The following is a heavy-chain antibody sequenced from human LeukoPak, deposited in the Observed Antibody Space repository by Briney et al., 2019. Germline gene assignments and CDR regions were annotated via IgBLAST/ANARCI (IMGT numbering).Heavy chain of an antibody. CDR1: GFSVSSNY. D-gene: IGHD7-27*01. CDR3: ARTLPGSYSDC. CDR2: IFSGGST. V-gene: IGHV3-53*01. J-gene: IGHJ4*02. Sequence: GGSLRLSCAASGFSVSSNYMSWVRQAPGKGLEWVSVIFSGGSTYYADSVKGRFTISRDDSKNTVYLQLNSLRAEDTAVYYCARTLPGSYSDCWVQGTLVAVS.